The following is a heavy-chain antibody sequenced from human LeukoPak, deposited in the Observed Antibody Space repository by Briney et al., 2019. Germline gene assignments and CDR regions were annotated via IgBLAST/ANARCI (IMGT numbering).Heavy chain of an antibody. CDR2: MNPSSGNT. J-gene: IGHJ5*02. Sequence: ASVTVSCKTSGYRFHSYDINWVRQAPGQGLEWMGWMNPSSGNTGYAQKFQGRVSMTRDTSTSTAFMELSSLRSEDSAVYYCTRAGYPTLNPEYNWFDPWGQGTLVRVSS. CDR1: GYRFHSYD. CDR3: TRAGYPTLNPEYNWFDP. V-gene: IGHV1-8*01. D-gene: IGHD5-18*01.